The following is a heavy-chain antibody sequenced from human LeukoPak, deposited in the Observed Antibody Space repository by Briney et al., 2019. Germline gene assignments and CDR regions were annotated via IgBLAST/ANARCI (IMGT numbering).Heavy chain of an antibody. CDR2: IYYSGST. V-gene: IGHV4-59*01. CDR1: GGSISSYY. J-gene: IGHJ4*02. D-gene: IGHD3-22*01. CDR3: ARAGYYYDSSGYYSFDY. Sequence: SETLSLTCTVSGGSISSYYRSWIRQPPGEGLEWIGYIYYSGSTNYNPSLKSRVTISVDTSKNQFSLKLSSVTAADTAVYYCARAGYYYDSSGYYSFDYWGQGTLVTVSS.